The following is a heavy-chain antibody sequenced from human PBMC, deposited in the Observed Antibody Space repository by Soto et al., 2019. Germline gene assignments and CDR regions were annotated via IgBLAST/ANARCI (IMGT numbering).Heavy chain of an antibody. Sequence: GGSLRLSCAASGFTFSSYWMSWVRQAPGKGLEWVANIKQDGSEKYYVDSVKGRFTISRDNAKNSLYLQMNSLRAEDTAVYYCARIGAKYYDTLTTYFDDWGQGTLVTVSS. V-gene: IGHV3-7*05. J-gene: IGHJ4*02. CDR2: IKQDGSEK. D-gene: IGHD3-9*01. CDR3: ARIGAKYYDTLTTYFDD. CDR1: GFTFSSYW.